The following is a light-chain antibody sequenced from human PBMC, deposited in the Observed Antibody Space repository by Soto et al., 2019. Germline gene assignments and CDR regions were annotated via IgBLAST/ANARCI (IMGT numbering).Light chain of an antibody. V-gene: IGKV3-20*01. CDR2: GAS. CDR3: QQYGGSPIT. CDR1: QSVTTR. J-gene: IGKJ5*01. Sequence: LVLPQSPGTLSLSPVEIVTLSCRASQSVTTRLAWYQHKPGQAPTLLMSGASNRASGVPVRFSGSGSGTDFTLTITRLEPEDFALYYCQQYGGSPITFGLGTRLEI.